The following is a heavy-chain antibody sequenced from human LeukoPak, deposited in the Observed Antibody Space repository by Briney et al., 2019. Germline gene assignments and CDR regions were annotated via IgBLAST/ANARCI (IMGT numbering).Heavy chain of an antibody. J-gene: IGHJ6*03. CDR3: ARKRHYYDILTGNTYYMDV. CDR2: ISAYNGNT. V-gene: IGHV1-18*01. D-gene: IGHD3-9*01. CDR1: GYTFTSYG. Sequence: GASVKVSCQASGYTFTSYGISWVRQAPGQGLEWMGWISAYNGNTNYAQKLQGRVTMTTDTSTSTAYMELRSLRSDDTAVYYCARKRHYYDILTGNTYYMDVWGKGTTVTVSS.